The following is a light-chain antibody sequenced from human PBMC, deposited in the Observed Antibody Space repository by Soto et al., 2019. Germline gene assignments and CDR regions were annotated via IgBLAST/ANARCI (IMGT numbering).Light chain of an antibody. V-gene: IGKV1-39*01. CDR1: QSISNY. J-gene: IGKJ4*01. CDR3: QQSYGTPLT. Sequence: DMEMTQSPSSLSASVGDRVTITCRASQSISNYLNWYQNKPGKVPKLLIYAASSVQSRVTTRFSGSGSGTDFTLTINSLQPEDLATYYCQQSYGTPLTFGGGTKIEIK. CDR2: AAS.